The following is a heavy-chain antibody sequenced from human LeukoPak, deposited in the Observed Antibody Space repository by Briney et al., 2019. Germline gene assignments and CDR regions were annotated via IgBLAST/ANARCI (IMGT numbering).Heavy chain of an antibody. D-gene: IGHD6-13*01. J-gene: IGHJ4*02. Sequence: KASETLSLTCTVSGGSISSSSYYWGWIRQPPGKGLEWIGSIYYSGSTYHNPSLKSRVTISVDTSKNQFSLKLSSVTAADTAVHYCARDPAAGTIIDYWGQGTLVTVSS. CDR3: ARDPAAGTIIDY. V-gene: IGHV4-39*07. CDR2: IYYSGST. CDR1: GGSISSSSYY.